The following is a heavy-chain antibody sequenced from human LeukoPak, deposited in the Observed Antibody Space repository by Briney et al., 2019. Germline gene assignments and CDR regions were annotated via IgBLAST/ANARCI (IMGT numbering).Heavy chain of an antibody. Sequence: ASVKVSCKASGYTFTSYYMHWVRQAPGQGLEWMGIINPSGGSTSYAQKFQGRVTMTRDTSTSTVYMELSSLRSEDTAVYYCARADCSGGSCYSTFDYWGQETLVTVSS. V-gene: IGHV1-46*01. D-gene: IGHD2-15*01. CDR2: INPSGGST. CDR3: ARADCSGGSCYSTFDY. CDR1: GYTFTSYY. J-gene: IGHJ4*02.